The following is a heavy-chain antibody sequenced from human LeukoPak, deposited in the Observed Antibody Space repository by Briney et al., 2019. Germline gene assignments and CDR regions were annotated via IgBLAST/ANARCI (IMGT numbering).Heavy chain of an antibody. CDR3: ARRDFVYSSSSPYHYFDY. Sequence: SETLSLTCTVSGGSISSSSYYWGWIRQPPGKGLEWIGSIYYSGSTYYTPSLKSRVTISVDTSKNQFSLKLSSVTPADTAVYYCARRDFVYSSSSPYHYFDYWGQGTLVTVSS. CDR2: IYYSGST. J-gene: IGHJ4*02. CDR1: GGSISSSSYY. V-gene: IGHV4-39*07. D-gene: IGHD6-6*01.